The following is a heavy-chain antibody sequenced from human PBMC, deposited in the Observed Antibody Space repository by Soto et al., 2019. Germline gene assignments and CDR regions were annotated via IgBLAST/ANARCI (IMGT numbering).Heavy chain of an antibody. CDR3: ARESEDLTSNFDY. V-gene: IGHV3-21*01. CDR1: GFTFTRYS. CDR2: ISSTTNYI. Sequence: GGYLRLSCAASGFTFTRYSMNWVRQAPGKGLEWVSSISSTTNYIYYADSMKGRFTVSRDNAKNSVYLDMNSLSAEDTAVYYCARESEDLTSNFDYWCQGPLVTVSS. J-gene: IGHJ4*02.